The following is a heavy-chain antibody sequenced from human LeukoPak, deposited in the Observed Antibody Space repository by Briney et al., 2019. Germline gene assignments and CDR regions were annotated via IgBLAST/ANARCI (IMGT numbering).Heavy chain of an antibody. CDR1: GGSISSYY. CDR2: IYTSGST. V-gene: IGHV4-4*07. J-gene: IGHJ4*02. Sequence: PSETLSLTCTVSGGSISSYYWSWIRQPAGKGLEWIGRIYTSGSTNYNSSLKSRVTMSVDTSKNQFSLKLSSVTAADTAVYYCARARDTIFGVVRRAFDYWGQGTLVTVSS. CDR3: ARARDTIFGVVRRAFDY. D-gene: IGHD3-3*01.